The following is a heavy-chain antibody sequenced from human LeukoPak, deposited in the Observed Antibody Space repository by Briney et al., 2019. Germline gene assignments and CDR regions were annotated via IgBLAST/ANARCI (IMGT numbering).Heavy chain of an antibody. V-gene: IGHV3-23*01. CDR1: GFTFSSYA. Sequence: TGGSLRLSCAVSGFTFSSYAMSWVRQAPGKGLEWVSAISGSGGSTYYADSVKGRFTISRDNSKNTLYLQMNSLRAEDTAVYYCAKDQAYYDFWSGFFGGFDYWGQGTLVTVSS. CDR2: ISGSGGST. D-gene: IGHD3-3*01. CDR3: AKDQAYYDFWSGFFGGFDY. J-gene: IGHJ4*02.